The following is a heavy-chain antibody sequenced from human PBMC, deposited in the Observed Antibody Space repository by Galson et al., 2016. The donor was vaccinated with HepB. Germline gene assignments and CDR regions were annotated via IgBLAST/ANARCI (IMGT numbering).Heavy chain of an antibody. D-gene: IGHD1-1*01. CDR3: AKDVWRGSGTDYYGMDV. J-gene: IGHJ6*02. Sequence: SLRLACAAYGFTFSSYGMHWVRQAPGKGLEWMAVISYDGSDKYYADSVKGRFTISRDNSKNTLYLQMSSLRAEDTAVYYCAKDVWRGSGTDYYGMDVWGQGTTVTVSS. CDR1: GFTFSSYG. CDR2: ISYDGSDK. V-gene: IGHV3-30*18.